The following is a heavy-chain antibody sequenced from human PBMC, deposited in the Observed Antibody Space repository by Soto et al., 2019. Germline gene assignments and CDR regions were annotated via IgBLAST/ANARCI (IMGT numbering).Heavy chain of an antibody. J-gene: IGHJ6*02. CDR2: IRAYNGNT. Sequence: GAPVKGSWKGSGYTFTSYVISRVRQAPGQGVEGVGRIRAYNGNTNYAQKLQGRVTMTTDTSTSTAYMELRSLRSDDTAVYYCARVPGASDCSGGSCYDDPIRPFYYYGMDVWGQGTTVTVSS. V-gene: IGHV1-18*01. CDR3: ARVPGASDCSGGSCYDDPIRPFYYYGMDV. CDR1: GYTFTSYV. D-gene: IGHD2-15*01.